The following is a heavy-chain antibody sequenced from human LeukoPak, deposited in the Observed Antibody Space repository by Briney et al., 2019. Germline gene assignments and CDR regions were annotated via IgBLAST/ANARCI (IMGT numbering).Heavy chain of an antibody. CDR2: ISSNGGST. V-gene: IGHV3-64*01. CDR1: AFTFSSYA. CDR3: ARVGTRWAFDI. D-gene: IGHD5-24*01. J-gene: IGHJ3*02. Sequence: PGRCLRLSCAASAFTFSSYAMHWVRHAPGRGLEYVSAISSNGGSTYYANAVKGTFTISRSNSKNSLYLQMGSLRAEDMAVCYCARVGTRWAFDIWGQGTMVTVSS.